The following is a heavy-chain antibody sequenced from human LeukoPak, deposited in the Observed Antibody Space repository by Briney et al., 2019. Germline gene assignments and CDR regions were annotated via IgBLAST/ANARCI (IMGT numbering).Heavy chain of an antibody. Sequence: ASVKVSCKASGGTFSSYAISWVRQAPGQGLEWMGGIIPIFGTANYAQKFQGRVTITADESTSTAYMELSSLRSEDTAVYYCATYGDLDAFDIWGQGTMVTVSS. CDR1: GGTFSSYA. CDR3: ATYGDLDAFDI. CDR2: IIPIFGTA. D-gene: IGHD4-17*01. J-gene: IGHJ3*02. V-gene: IGHV1-69*13.